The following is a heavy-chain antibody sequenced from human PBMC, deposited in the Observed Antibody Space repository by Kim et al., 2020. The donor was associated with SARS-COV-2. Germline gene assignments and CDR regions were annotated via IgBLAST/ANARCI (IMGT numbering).Heavy chain of an antibody. CDR2: IYSGGST. Sequence: GGSLRLSCAASGFTVSNSYMSWVRQAPGKGLEWVSVIYSGGSTDYADSVKGRFTISRDNSKNTLYLQMNSLRAEDTAVYYCARVRNDYLDIWGQGTMVTVSS. CDR1: GFTVSNSY. V-gene: IGHV3-66*01. CDR3: ARVRNDYLDI. D-gene: IGHD1-1*01. J-gene: IGHJ3*02.